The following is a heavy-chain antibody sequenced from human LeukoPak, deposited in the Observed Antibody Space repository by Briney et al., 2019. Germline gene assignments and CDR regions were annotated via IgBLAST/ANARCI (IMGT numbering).Heavy chain of an antibody. J-gene: IGHJ4*02. Sequence: SGGSLRLSCAASGFTFSSYGTHWVRQAPGKGLEWVAVIWYDGSNKYYADSVKGRFTISRDNSKNTLYLQMNSLRAEDTAVYYCAREVYSSGWYGGYFDYWGQGTLVTVSS. V-gene: IGHV3-33*01. CDR3: AREVYSSGWYGGYFDY. CDR1: GFTFSSYG. D-gene: IGHD6-19*01. CDR2: IWYDGSNK.